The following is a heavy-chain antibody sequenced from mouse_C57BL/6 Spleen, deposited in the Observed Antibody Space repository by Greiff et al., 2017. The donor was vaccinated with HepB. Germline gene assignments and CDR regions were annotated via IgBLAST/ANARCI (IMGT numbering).Heavy chain of an antibody. D-gene: IGHD2-4*01. J-gene: IGHJ2*01. CDR3: ARSPHYDYDYYFDY. V-gene: IGHV7-3*01. CDR1: GFTFTDYY. Sequence: EVKVVESGGGLVQPGGSLSLSCAASGFTFTDYYMSWVRQPPGKALEWLGFIRNKANGYTTEYSASVKGRFTISRDNSQSILYLQMNALRAEDSATYYCARSPHYDYDYYFDYWGQGTTLTVSS. CDR2: IRNKANGYTT.